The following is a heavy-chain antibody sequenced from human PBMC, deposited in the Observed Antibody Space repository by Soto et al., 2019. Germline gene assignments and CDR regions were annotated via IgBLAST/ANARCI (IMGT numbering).Heavy chain of an antibody. D-gene: IGHD6-13*01. V-gene: IGHV4-39*01. J-gene: IGHJ6*02. CDR2: IYYSGST. CDR1: GGSISSSSYY. CDR3: AAGWAAGNDYYYYYGMDV. Sequence: SETLSLTCTVSGGSISSSSYYWGWIRQPPGKGLEWIGSIYYSGSTYYNPSLKSRVTISVDTSKNQFCLKLSSVTAADTAVYYCAAGWAAGNDYYYYYGMDVWGQATTVTVSS.